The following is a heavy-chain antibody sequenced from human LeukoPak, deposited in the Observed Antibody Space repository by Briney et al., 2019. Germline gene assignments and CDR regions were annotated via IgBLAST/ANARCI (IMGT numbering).Heavy chain of an antibody. J-gene: IGHJ6*03. V-gene: IGHV1-46*01. CDR2: TNPSGGST. CDR3: ARGPVSYGPYYYYYYMDV. Sequence: ASVKVSCKASGYTFTGYYMHWVRQAPGQGLEWMGITNPSGGSTSYAQKFQGRVTMTRNTSISTAYMELSSLRSEDTAVYYCARGPVSYGPYYYYYYMDVWGKGTTVTISS. CDR1: GYTFTGYY. D-gene: IGHD5-18*01.